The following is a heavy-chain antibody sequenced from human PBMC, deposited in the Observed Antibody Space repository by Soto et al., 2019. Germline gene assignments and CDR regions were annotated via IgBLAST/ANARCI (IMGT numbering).Heavy chain of an antibody. CDR1: GYTFTSYA. Sequence: ASVKVSCKASGYTFTSYAMHWVRQAPGQRLEWMGWINAGNGNTKYSQKFQGRVTITRDTSASTAYMELSSLRSEDTAVYYCARDYSERTVFDPWGQGTLVTVSS. CDR2: INAGNGNT. D-gene: IGHD1-1*01. CDR3: ARDYSERTVFDP. V-gene: IGHV1-3*01. J-gene: IGHJ5*02.